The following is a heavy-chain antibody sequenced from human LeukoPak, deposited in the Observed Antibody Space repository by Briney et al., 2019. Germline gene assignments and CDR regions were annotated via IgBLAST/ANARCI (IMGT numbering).Heavy chain of an antibody. Sequence: PSETLSLTCTVSGGSVSSGDYYWSWIRQPPGKGLEWIGYIYYSGSTYYNPSLKSRVTISVDTSKNQFSLKLSSVTAADTAVYYCARDRRGTTYFDYWGQGTLVTVSS. V-gene: IGHV4-30-4*01. CDR2: IYYSGST. J-gene: IGHJ4*02. CDR1: GGSVSSGDYY. CDR3: ARDRRGTTYFDY. D-gene: IGHD3-16*01.